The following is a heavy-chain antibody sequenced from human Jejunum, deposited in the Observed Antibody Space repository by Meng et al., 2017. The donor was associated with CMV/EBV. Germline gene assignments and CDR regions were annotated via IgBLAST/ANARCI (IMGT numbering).Heavy chain of an antibody. V-gene: IGHV3-74*01. D-gene: IGHD3-3*01. CDR3: ATGGYDFWTGYGGS. CDR1: GFNFSRTY. J-gene: IGHJ5*02. Sequence: GSGFNFSRTYMHWVRQAPGKGLVWVSRINSDDSITKYADSVKGRFTISRDNAKNTLYLEMSSLTAEDTGVYFCATGGYDFWTGYGGSWGQGTLVTVSS. CDR2: INSDDSIT.